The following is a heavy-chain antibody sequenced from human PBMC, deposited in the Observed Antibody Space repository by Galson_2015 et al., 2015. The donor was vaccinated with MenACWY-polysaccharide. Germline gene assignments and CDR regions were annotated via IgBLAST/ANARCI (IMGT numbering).Heavy chain of an antibody. J-gene: IGHJ6*03. Sequence: PALVKPTQTLTLTCTVSGFSLRNARMGVSWIRQPPGKALEWLAHIFSNDEKSYSPSLRARLAVSKDTSKSQVVLIMTNMDPVDSATYYCARSYDFWSGFHTFYYYQYMDVWGTGTPVTVSS. D-gene: IGHD3-3*01. V-gene: IGHV2-26*01. CDR3: ARSYDFWSGFHTFYYYQYMDV. CDR1: GFSLRNARMG. CDR2: IFSNDEK.